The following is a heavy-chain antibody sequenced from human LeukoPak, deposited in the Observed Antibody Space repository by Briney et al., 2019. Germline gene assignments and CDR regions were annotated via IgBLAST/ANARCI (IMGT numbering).Heavy chain of an antibody. CDR3: ARAKSTVSTYFDS. CDR1: GGSFSGYY. V-gene: IGHV4-34*01. J-gene: IGHJ4*02. CDR2: INPGGTT. Sequence: SETLSLTCAVHGGSFSGYYWAWIRQPPGKGLESIGEINPGGTTNYHPSLKRRVTISADTSKSQFSLELRSVTAADTAVFYCARAKSTVSTYFDSWGQGSLVTVSS. D-gene: IGHD4-17*01.